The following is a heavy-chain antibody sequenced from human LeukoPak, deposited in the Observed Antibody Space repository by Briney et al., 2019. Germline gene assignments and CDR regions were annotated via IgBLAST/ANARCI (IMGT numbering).Heavy chain of an antibody. CDR2: ISYDGSNK. Sequence: GGSLRLSCAASGFTFSSYAMHWVRQAPGKGLEWVAVISYDGSNKYYADSVKGRFTISRDNSKNTLYLQMNSLRAEDTAVYYCARVLTGSEPTFGYWGQGTLVTVSS. V-gene: IGHV3-30-3*01. CDR3: ARVLTGSEPTFGY. J-gene: IGHJ4*02. CDR1: GFTFSSYA. D-gene: IGHD2-21*02.